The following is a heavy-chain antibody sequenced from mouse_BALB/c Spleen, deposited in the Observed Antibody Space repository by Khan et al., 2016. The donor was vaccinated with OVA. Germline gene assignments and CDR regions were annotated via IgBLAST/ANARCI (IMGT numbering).Heavy chain of an antibody. CDR1: GYTFTSYS. CDR3: ARDFHDYGSRGALDY. V-gene: IGHV1-4*01. D-gene: IGHD1-1*01. J-gene: IGHJ4*01. CDR2: INPSNAYT. Sequence: QAQLQQSGAELARPGASVKMSCKASGYTFTSYSMHWIKQRPGQGLEWIGNINPSNAYTNYNQKFKDKATLTADTSSSTAYMQLSSLTSEDSAVYYCARDFHDYGSRGALDYWGQGTSVTVSS.